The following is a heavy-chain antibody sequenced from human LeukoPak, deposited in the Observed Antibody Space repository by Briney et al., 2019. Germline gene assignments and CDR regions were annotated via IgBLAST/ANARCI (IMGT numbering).Heavy chain of an antibody. CDR3: ARDHYEYGMDV. CDR1: GYSISSSSYY. D-gene: IGHD3-22*01. V-gene: IGHV4-39*07. CDR2: IYYSGST. Sequence: SETLSLTCTVSGYSISSSSYYWGWIRQPPGKGLEWIGSIYYSGSTYYNPSLKSRVTISVDTSKNQFSLKLSSVTAADAAVYYCARDHYEYGMDVWGQGTTVTVSS. J-gene: IGHJ6*02.